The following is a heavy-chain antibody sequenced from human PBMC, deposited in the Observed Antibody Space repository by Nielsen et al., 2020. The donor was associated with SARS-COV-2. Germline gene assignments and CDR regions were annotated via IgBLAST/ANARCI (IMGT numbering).Heavy chain of an antibody. D-gene: IGHD2-2*03. CDR2: IYPGDSDT. V-gene: IGHV5-51*01. CDR3: ARHGYCSNNTCSIDV. CDR1: GYRFTSYW. J-gene: IGHJ6*04. Sequence: GESLKISCEASGYRFTSYWIAWVRQMPGKGLEWVGIIYPGDSDTRYSPSFQDQVTISADKSVSTAYLQWASLTASDTSIYYCARHGYCSNNTCSIDVLGKGTTVTVPP.